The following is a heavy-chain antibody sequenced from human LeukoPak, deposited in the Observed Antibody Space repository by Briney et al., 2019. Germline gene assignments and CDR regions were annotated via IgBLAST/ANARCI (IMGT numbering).Heavy chain of an antibody. CDR1: GFTFSSYA. J-gene: IGHJ6*02. CDR3: AKVNDYYYYYGMDV. Sequence: LAGGSLRLSCAASGFTFSSYAMSRVRQAPGKGLEWVSAISGSGGSTYYADSVKGRFTISRDNSKNTLYLQMNSLRAEDTAVYYCAKVNDYYYYYGMDVWGQGATVTVSS. V-gene: IGHV3-23*01. CDR2: ISGSGGST.